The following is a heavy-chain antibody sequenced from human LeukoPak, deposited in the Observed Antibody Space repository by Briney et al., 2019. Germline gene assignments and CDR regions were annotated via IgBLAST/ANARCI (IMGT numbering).Heavy chain of an antibody. CDR1: GFTFSSYW. CDR3: ARVSYYYYGSGSYSQDAFDI. V-gene: IGHV3-7*01. D-gene: IGHD3-10*01. CDR2: IKQDGSEK. Sequence: PGGSLRLSCAASGFTFSSYWMSWVRQAPGKGLEWVANIKQDGSEKYYVDSVKGRLTISRDNAKNSLYLQMNSLRAEDTAVYYCARVSYYYYGSGSYSQDAFDIWGQGTMVTVSS. J-gene: IGHJ3*02.